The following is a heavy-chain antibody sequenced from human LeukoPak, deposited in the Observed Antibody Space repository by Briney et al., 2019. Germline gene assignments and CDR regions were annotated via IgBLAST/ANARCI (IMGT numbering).Heavy chain of an antibody. CDR3: ARNAVAGTGDYFDY. Sequence: SQTLSLTCTVSGGSISSGGYYWSWIRQPPGKGLEWIGYIYHSGSTYYNPSLKSRVTISVDRSKNQFSLKLSSVTAADTAVYYCARNAVAGTGDYFDYWGQGTLVTVSS. V-gene: IGHV4-30-2*01. CDR1: GGSISSGGYY. J-gene: IGHJ4*02. CDR2: IYHSGST. D-gene: IGHD6-19*01.